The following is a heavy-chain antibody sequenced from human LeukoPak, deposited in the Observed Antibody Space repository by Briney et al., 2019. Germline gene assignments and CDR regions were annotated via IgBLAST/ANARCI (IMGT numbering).Heavy chain of an antibody. J-gene: IGHJ4*02. V-gene: IGHV3-53*01. CDR1: GFTVSVNY. CDR2: IYSGDST. Sequence: PGGSLRLSCAASGFTVSVNYMSWVRQAPGKGLEWVSVIYSGDSTYYADSVKGRFTISRDNSKNTVYLQMSSLRAEDTAVYYCARDGSYARSFDYWGQGTLVTVSS. CDR3: ARDGSYARSFDY. D-gene: IGHD2-2*01.